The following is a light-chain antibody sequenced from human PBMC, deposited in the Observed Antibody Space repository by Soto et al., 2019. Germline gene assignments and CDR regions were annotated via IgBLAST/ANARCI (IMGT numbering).Light chain of an antibody. J-gene: IGLJ3*02. V-gene: IGLV2-8*01. CDR2: EVS. Sequence: QSALTQPPSASGSPGQSVTISCTGTSSDVGGYNYVSWYQQHPGKAPKLMIYEVSKRPSGVPDRFSGSKSGNTASLTVSGLQAEDEADYYCSSYGGSNNLWVLFGGGTKLTVL. CDR1: SSDVGGYNY. CDR3: SSYGGSNNLWVL.